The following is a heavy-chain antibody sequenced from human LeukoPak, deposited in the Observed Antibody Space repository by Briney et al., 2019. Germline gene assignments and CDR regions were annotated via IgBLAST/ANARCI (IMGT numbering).Heavy chain of an antibody. D-gene: IGHD2-8*01. CDR1: GFTFSSYG. Sequence: PGRSLRLSCAASGFTFSSYGMHWVRQAPGKGLEWVAVISYDGSNKYYADSVRGRSTISRDNSKNTLYLQMNSLRAEDTAVYYCAREAQDQMPTYAIDYWGQGTLVTVSS. V-gene: IGHV3-30*03. J-gene: IGHJ4*02. CDR3: AREAQDQMPTYAIDY. CDR2: ISYDGSNK.